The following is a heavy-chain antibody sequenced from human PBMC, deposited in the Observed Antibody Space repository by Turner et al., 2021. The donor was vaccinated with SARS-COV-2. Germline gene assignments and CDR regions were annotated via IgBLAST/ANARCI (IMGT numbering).Heavy chain of an antibody. J-gene: IGHJ5*02. CDR3: ARAKFRGLISWFDP. CDR2: VGTAGDT. D-gene: IGHD3-10*01. CDR1: GFPFSNYD. V-gene: IGHV3-13*04. Sequence: EVQLVVSGGGLVQPGGSLSLSCAASGFPFSNYDMHWVRQATGKGLEWFSAVGTAGDTYYPGSVKGRFTISRENGKNSLYLQMNSLRAVDTAVYYCARAKFRGLISWFDPWGQGTLVTVSS.